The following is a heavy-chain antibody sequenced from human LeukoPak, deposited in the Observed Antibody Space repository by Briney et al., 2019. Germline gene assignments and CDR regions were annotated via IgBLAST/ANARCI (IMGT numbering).Heavy chain of an antibody. J-gene: IGHJ4*02. V-gene: IGHV4-59*01. D-gene: IGHD5-18*01. CDR2: IYYSGST. CDR3: ARGDSYGPVNDY. Sequence: SETLSLTCTVSGGSISSYYWSWIRQPPGKGLEWIGYIYYSGSTNYNPSLKSRVTISVDTSKNQFSLKLSSVTAADTAAYYCARGDSYGPVNDYWGQGTLVTVSS. CDR1: GGSISSYY.